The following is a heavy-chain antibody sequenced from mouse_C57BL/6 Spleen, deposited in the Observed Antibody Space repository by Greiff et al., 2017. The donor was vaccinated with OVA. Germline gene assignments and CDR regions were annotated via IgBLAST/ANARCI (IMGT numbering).Heavy chain of an antibody. Sequence: VQLQQSGPGLVAPSQRLSITCTVSGFSLTSYAISWVRQPPGTGLEWLGVIWTGGGTNYNSALKSRLSISKDNSKSQVFLKMNSLQTDDTARYYCARCPPISRGAMDYWGQGTSVTVSS. J-gene: IGHJ4*01. V-gene: IGHV2-9-1*01. CDR1: GFSLTSYA. CDR2: IWTGGGT. CDR3: ARCPPISRGAMDY.